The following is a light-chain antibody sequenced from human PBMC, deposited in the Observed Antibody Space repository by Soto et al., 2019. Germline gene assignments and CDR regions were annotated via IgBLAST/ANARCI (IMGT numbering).Light chain of an antibody. CDR3: CSYAGSSTFVV. J-gene: IGLJ2*01. Sequence: QSVLTQPRSVSGSPGQSVTISCTGTSSDVGGYNYVSWYQQHPGKAPKLMIYDVTKRPSGVPDRFSGSKSGNTASLTISGLQAEDEDDSFCCSYAGSSTFVVFGGGTKLTVL. CDR2: DVT. V-gene: IGLV2-11*01. CDR1: SSDVGGYNY.